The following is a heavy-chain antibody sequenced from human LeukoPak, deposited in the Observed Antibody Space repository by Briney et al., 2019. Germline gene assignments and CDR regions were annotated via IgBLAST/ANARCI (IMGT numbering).Heavy chain of an antibody. CDR3: ARVGAAAGSLDY. J-gene: IGHJ4*02. CDR2: IYYSGST. Sequence: ASETLSLTCTVSGGSVSSGSYYWSWIRQPPGKRLEWIGYIYYSGSTNYNPSLKSRVTISVDTSKNQFSLKMSSVTAADTAVYYCARVGAAAGSLDYWGQGTLVTVSS. D-gene: IGHD6-13*01. V-gene: IGHV4-61*01. CDR1: GGSVSSGSYY.